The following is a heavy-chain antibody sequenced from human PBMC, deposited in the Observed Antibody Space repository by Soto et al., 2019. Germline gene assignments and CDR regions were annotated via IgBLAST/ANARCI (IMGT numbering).Heavy chain of an antibody. CDR3: AKNQGVELVPLATVDWFDP. V-gene: IGHV3-23*01. CDR2: ISGSGFKK. J-gene: IGHJ5*02. Sequence: ALRLSCAASGFIFENFGMSWVRQAPGKGLEWISSISGSGFKKYYADSVKGRFTISRDNSKSTVYLELNNLSAEDTAVYHCAKNQGVELVPLATVDWFDPWGQGSVVTVSS. D-gene: IGHD1-26*01. CDR1: GFIFENFG.